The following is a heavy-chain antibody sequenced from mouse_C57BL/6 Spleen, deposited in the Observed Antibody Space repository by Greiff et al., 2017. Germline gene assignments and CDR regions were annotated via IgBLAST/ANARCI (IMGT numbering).Heavy chain of an antibody. CDR3: ARHTFQTTVVGRDYAMDY. CDR2: IYPRSGNT. V-gene: IGHV1-81*01. D-gene: IGHD1-1*01. CDR1: GYTFTSYG. J-gene: IGHJ4*01. Sequence: QVQLQQSGAELARPGASVKLSCKASGYTFTSYGISWVKQRTGQGLEWIGEIYPRSGNTYYNEKFKGKATLTADKSSSTAYMELRSLTSEDSAVYFCARHTFQTTVVGRDYAMDYWGQGTSVTVSS.